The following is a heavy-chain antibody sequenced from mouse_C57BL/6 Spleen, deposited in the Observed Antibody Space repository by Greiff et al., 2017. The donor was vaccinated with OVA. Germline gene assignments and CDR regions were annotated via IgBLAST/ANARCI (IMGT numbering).Heavy chain of an antibody. CDR2: IDPSDSVT. Sequence: QVQLQQPGAELVRPGSSVKLSCKASGYTFTSYWLHWVKQRPIQGLEWIGNIDPSDSVTHYNQKFKDKATLTVDKSSSTAYMQLSSLTSEDSAVYYGARRVTNYYGSSYYWYFDVWGTGTTVTVSS. V-gene: IGHV1-52*01. CDR3: ARRVTNYYGSSYYWYFDV. CDR1: GYTFTSYW. D-gene: IGHD1-1*01. J-gene: IGHJ1*03.